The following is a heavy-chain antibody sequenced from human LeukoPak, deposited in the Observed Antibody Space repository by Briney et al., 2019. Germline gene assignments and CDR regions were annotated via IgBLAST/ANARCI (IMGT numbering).Heavy chain of an antibody. V-gene: IGHV4-34*01. CDR2: INHSGST. CDR3: ARIPYYYYGMDV. CDR1: GGSFSGYY. J-gene: IGHJ6*02. Sequence: SETLSLTCAVYGGSFSGYYWSWIRQPPGKGLEWIGEINHSGSTNYNPSLTSRVTISVDTSKNQFSLKLSSVTAADTAVYYCARIPYYYYGMDVWGQGTTVTVSS.